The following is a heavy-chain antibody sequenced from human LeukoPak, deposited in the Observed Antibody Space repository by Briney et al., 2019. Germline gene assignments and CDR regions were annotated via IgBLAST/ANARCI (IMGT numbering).Heavy chain of an antibody. CDR2: ISYDGSNK. V-gene: IGHV3-30*18. CDR3: AKAPTPDESSSGDY. D-gene: IGHD6-25*01. Sequence: GRSLRLSCAASGFILSNHVMHWVRQAPGKGLEWVAVISYDGSNKYYADSVKGRFTISRDNSKNTLYLQMNSLRAEDTAVYYCAKAPTPDESSSGDYWGQGTLVTVSS. J-gene: IGHJ4*02. CDR1: GFILSNHV.